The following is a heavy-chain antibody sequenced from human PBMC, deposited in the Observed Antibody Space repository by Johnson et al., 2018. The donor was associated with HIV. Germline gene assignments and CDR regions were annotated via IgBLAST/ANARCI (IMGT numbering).Heavy chain of an antibody. Sequence: VQLVESGGGLVQPGGSLRLYCAASGFTFSSYDMHWVRQATGKGLEWVSTIGTAGDTYYPGSVKGRFTISRENAKKSLYLQMNSLRAGDTAVYYCARTLGFGTEDAFDIWGQGTMVTVSS. CDR2: IGTAGDT. CDR3: ARTLGFGTEDAFDI. CDR1: GFTFSSYD. V-gene: IGHV3-13*01. D-gene: IGHD3-10*01. J-gene: IGHJ3*02.